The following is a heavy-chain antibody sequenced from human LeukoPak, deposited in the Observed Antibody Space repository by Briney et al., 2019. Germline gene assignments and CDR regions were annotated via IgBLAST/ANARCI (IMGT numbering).Heavy chain of an antibody. Sequence: PGGSLRLSCAASGFTFSSYWMSWVRQAPGKGLEWVANIKQDGGEKYYVGSVKGRFTVSRDNAKNSLYLQMNSLRVEDTAVYYCAREWNYYGSGIMDVWGKGTTVTVSS. D-gene: IGHD3-10*01. CDR2: IKQDGGEK. CDR3: AREWNYYGSGIMDV. J-gene: IGHJ6*03. V-gene: IGHV3-7*01. CDR1: GFTFSSYW.